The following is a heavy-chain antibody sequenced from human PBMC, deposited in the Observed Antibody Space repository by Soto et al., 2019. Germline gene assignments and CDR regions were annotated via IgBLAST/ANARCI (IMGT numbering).Heavy chain of an antibody. D-gene: IGHD5-18*01. CDR3: AKDEKRQLWSYYYYYGMDV. Sequence: GGSLRLSCAASGFTFSSYGMHWVRQAPGKGLEWVAVISYDGSNKYYADSVKGRFTISRDNSKNTLYLQMNSLRAEDTAVYYCAKDEKRQLWSYYYYYGMDVWGQGTTVTVSS. V-gene: IGHV3-30*18. J-gene: IGHJ6*02. CDR1: GFTFSSYG. CDR2: ISYDGSNK.